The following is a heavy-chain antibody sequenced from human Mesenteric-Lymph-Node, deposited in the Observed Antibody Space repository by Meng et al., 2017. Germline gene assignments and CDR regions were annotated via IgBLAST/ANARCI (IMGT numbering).Heavy chain of an antibody. CDR3: AKPPADGYNYVDY. J-gene: IGHJ4*02. CDR2: ISGSGGST. Sequence: EVQLLESGGGLVQPGGSLRLSCAASGFTFSSYAMSWVRQAPGKGLEWVSTISGSGGSTYCADSVKGRFTISRDNSKNTLYLQMNSLRAEDTAVYYCAKPPADGYNYVDYWGQGTLVTVSS. CDR1: GFTFSSYA. V-gene: IGHV3-23*01. D-gene: IGHD5-24*01.